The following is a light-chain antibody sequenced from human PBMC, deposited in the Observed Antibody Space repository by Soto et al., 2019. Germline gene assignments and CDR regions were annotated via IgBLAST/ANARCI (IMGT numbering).Light chain of an antibody. Sequence: EIVLTQSPATLSLSPGEGATLSCRASQNVSSKFLAWYQQIPGQAPRLLIYGSYSRPTGIPDRFSGSGSGTDFTLPISRLEPEDFAVYYCQHYGASPPFTFGQGTKVDIK. CDR3: QHYGASPPFT. CDR2: GSY. J-gene: IGKJ2*01. CDR1: QNVSSKF. V-gene: IGKV3-20*01.